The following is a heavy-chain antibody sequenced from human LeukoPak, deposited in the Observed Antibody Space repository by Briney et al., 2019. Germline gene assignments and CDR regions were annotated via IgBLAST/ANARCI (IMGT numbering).Heavy chain of an antibody. CDR1: GGSISNHY. CDR3: ARDTRGDILTGAHAFDI. V-gene: IGHV4-59*11. J-gene: IGHJ3*02. D-gene: IGHD3-9*01. Sequence: SETLSLTRTVSGGSISNHYWSWIRQPPGKGLEWIGYIYYSGSTNYKSPLKSRVTISVDTSKNQFSLKLSSVTAADTAVYYCARDTRGDILTGAHAFDIWGQGTMVTVSS. CDR2: IYYSGST.